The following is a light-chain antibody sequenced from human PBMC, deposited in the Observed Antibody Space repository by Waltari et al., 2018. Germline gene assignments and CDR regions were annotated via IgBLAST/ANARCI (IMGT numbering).Light chain of an antibody. CDR3: CSYAGSSTYWV. V-gene: IGLV2-23*01. CDR1: SSDVGSYNL. J-gene: IGLJ3*02. Sequence: QSALTQPASVSGSPGQSITISCTGTSSDVGSYNLVSWYQQHPGKAPKVMIYEGSNRPSGVSNRCSASKAGNTASLTISGLQAEDEANYYCCSYAGSSTYWVFGGGTKLTVL. CDR2: EGS.